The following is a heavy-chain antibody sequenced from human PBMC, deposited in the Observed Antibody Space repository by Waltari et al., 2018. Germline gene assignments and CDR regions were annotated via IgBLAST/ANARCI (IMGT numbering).Heavy chain of an antibody. D-gene: IGHD3-10*01. J-gene: IGHJ4*02. V-gene: IGHV3-23*03. CDR3: AKDKSRGAETDFDY. Sequence: EVQLLESGGGLVQPGGSLRLSCAASGFTFSSYAMSWVRQAPGKGLEWVSGIYSGGSTYYADSVKGRFTISRDNSKNTLYLQMNSLRAEDTAVYYCAKDKSRGAETDFDYWGQGTLVTVSS. CDR2: IYSGGST. CDR1: GFTFSSYA.